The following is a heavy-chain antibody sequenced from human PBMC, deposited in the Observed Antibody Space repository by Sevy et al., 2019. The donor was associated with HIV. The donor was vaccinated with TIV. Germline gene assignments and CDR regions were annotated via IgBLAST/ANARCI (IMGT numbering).Heavy chain of an antibody. CDR2: ISVYNGKT. CDR3: ARRGAFDFDTSGFLSP. D-gene: IGHD3-22*01. V-gene: IGHV1-18*01. CDR1: GYTFTSFG. J-gene: IGHJ5*02. Sequence: ASVKVSCKASGYTFTSFGISWVRQAPGQGLEWVGWISVYNGKTNYAQKLQGRVTMTMDTSTSTAYMELKSLRSDDTAVYYCARRGAFDFDTSGFLSPWGQGTLVTVSS.